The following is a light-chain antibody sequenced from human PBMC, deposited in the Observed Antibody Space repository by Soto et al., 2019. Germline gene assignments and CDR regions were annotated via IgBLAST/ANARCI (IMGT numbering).Light chain of an antibody. J-gene: IGLJ1*01. V-gene: IGLV2-8*01. CDR2: GVT. CDR1: STDVGAYNY. CDR3: SSYAGSSSFV. Sequence: QSALTQPPSASGSPGQSVTISVTGTSTDVGAYNYVSWFQQYPGKAPKLMIYGVTKRPSGVPARFSGSKSGNTASLTVSGLQAEDEADYYCSSYAGSSSFVFGTGTKVTVL.